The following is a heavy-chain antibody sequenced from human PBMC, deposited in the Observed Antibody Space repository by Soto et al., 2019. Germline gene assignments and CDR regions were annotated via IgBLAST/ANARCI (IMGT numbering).Heavy chain of an antibody. CDR1: GLTFSSYA. D-gene: IGHD2-15*01. CDR3: AKDKIVVVVAESDY. V-gene: IGHV3-23*01. CDR2: ISGSGGST. J-gene: IGHJ4*02. Sequence: GGSLRLSCAASGLTFSSYAMSWVRQAPGKGLEWVSAISGSGGSTYYADSVKGRFTISRDNSKNTLYLQMNSLRAEDTAVYYCAKDKIVVVVAESDYWGQGTLVTVSS.